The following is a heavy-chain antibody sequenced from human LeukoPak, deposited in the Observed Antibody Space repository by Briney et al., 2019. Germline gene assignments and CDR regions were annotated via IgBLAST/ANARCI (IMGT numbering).Heavy chain of an antibody. V-gene: IGHV5-51*01. CDR3: ARQYYDALNGLYIHFDY. CDR1: GYSFSNYW. J-gene: IGHJ4*02. Sequence: GESLKISCQGSGYSFSNYWIGWVRQMPGKGLEWMGIIWPGDSDTKYSPSFQGQVTISVDKSISTTYLQWSSLKASDTAIYYCARQYYDALNGLYIHFDYWGQGTLVTVSS. CDR2: IWPGDSDT. D-gene: IGHD3-9*01.